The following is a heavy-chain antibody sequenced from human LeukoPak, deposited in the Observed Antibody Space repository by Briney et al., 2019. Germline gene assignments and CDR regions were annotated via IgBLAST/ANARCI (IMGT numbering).Heavy chain of an antibody. V-gene: IGHV4-59*08. CDR1: GGSFSSFY. J-gene: IGHJ3*02. CDR3: ARGFRGLWFGEPRDI. Sequence: SETPSLTCTVSGGSFSSFYWSWIRQPPGKGLEWIGYLYYTGSTSYNPSLKSRVTISVDTSKNQFSLKLTSVTAADTAVYYCARGFRGLWFGEPRDIWGQGTMVTVSS. CDR2: LYYTGST. D-gene: IGHD3-10*01.